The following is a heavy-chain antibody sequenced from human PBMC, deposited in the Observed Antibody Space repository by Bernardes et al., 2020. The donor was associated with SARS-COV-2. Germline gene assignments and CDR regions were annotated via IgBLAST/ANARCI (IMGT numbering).Heavy chain of an antibody. Sequence: SETLSLNCTVSGGSISSSTVYWGWVRQPPGWGLEWLGILYYRGNTYYSPSLKSRVTISIDTSKNQFSLKLRSETAADTAGYYCARVAAGYDYKYGMDVWGQGTTFTVSS. CDR2: LYYRGNT. J-gene: IGHJ6*02. CDR3: ARVAAGYDYKYGMDV. D-gene: IGHD6-19*01. CDR1: GGSISSSTVY. V-gene: IGHV4-39*01.